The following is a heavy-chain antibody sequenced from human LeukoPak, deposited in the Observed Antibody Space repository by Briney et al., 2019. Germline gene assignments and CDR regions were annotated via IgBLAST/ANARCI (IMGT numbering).Heavy chain of an antibody. J-gene: IGHJ4*02. CDR3: ARRAGGYSHPYDY. D-gene: IGHD4-23*01. CDR1: GFTFSRYD. V-gene: IGHV3-13*01. Sequence: GGSLRLSCAASGFTFSRYDMHWVRQSKEKGLEWVSGIGTAGDTFYLGSVKGRFTISRDNTKNTLYLQMNSLRAEDTAVYYCARRAGGYSHPYDYWGQGTLVTVSS. CDR2: IGTAGDT.